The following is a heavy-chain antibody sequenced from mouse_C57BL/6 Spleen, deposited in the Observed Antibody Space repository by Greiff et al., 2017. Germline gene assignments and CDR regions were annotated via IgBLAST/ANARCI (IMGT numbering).Heavy chain of an antibody. V-gene: IGHV1-69*01. CDR1: GYTFTSYW. J-gene: IGHJ1*03. CDR3: ARRAVVAPYWYFDV. D-gene: IGHD1-1*01. CDR2: IDPSDSYT. Sequence: VQLQQPGAELVMPGASVKLSCKASGYTFTSYWLHWVKQRPGQGLEWIGEIDPSDSYTNYNQKFKGKSTLTVDKSSSTAYMQLSSLTSEDSAVDYWARRAVVAPYWYFDVWGTGTTVTVSS.